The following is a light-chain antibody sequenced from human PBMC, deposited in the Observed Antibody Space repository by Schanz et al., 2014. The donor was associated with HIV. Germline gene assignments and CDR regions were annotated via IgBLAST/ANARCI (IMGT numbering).Light chain of an antibody. CDR2: DNN. V-gene: IGLV1-51*01. J-gene: IGLJ2*01. CDR1: SSNIGNNY. CDR3: QSYDGTLKAVV. Sequence: QSVLTQPPSVSAAPGQKVTISCSGSSSNIGNNYVSWYQQLPGTAPKLLIYDNNKRPSGIPDRFSVSKSGALASLVISGLRSEDEADYYCQSYDGTLKAVVVGGGTKLTVL.